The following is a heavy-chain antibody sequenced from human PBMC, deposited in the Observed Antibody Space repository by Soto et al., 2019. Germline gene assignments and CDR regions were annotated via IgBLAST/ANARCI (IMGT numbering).Heavy chain of an antibody. CDR2: ISSTTNYI. V-gene: IGHV3-21*06. Sequence: PGRSLRLSCAASGFTFTRYSMNWVRQAPGKGLECVSSISSTTNYIYYGDSMKGRFTISRDNAKNSLYLERNSLRAEDTAGYYCARESEDLASNFDYWAREPWSASPQ. CDR3: ARESEDLASNFDY. CDR1: GFTFTRYS. J-gene: IGHJ4*02.